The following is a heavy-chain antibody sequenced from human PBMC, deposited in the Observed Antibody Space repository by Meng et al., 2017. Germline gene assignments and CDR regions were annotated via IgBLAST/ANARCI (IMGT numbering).Heavy chain of an antibody. J-gene: IGHJ6*02. Sequence: GGSLRLSCAASGFTFSSYAMHWVRQAPGKGLEWVAVISYDGSNKYYADFVKGRFTISRDNSKNTLYLQMNSLRAEDTAVYYCARAPTETPLLSYYYYGMDVWGQGTTVTVSS. CDR1: GFTFSSYA. D-gene: IGHD2-15*01. V-gene: IGHV3-30*04. CDR3: ARAPTETPLLSYYYYGMDV. CDR2: ISYDGSNK.